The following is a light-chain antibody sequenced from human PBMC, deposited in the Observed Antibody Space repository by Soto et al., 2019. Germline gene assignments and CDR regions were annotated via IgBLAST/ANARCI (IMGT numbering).Light chain of an antibody. J-gene: IGKJ4*01. CDR2: GAS. CDR1: HTLRSG. Sequence: EIVTMPFLPILSASRGARATXSCRASHTLRSGLAWYQQKPGEAPRFPIYGASTRATGIPARFSGSGSGTEFTLTVSSLLSEDFAVYWCGQYNLLPQSFRRTTKVDMK. CDR3: GQYNLLPQS. V-gene: IGKV3-15*01.